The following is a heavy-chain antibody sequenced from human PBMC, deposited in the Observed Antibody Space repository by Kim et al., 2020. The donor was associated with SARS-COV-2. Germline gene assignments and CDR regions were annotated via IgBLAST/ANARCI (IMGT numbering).Heavy chain of an antibody. V-gene: IGHV4-39*01. J-gene: IGHJ4*01. CDR3: ARLTSYGQNYYFDY. Sequence: SETLSLTCAVSGVSISSDIYYWGWVRQPPGKGLEWIGDIYYRGTTYYNPSLQSRVTVSVDMSKNHFSLRLSSVTAADTAVYYCARLTSYGQNYYFDYWG. D-gene: IGHD5-18*01. CDR2: IYYRGTT. CDR1: GVSISSDIYY.